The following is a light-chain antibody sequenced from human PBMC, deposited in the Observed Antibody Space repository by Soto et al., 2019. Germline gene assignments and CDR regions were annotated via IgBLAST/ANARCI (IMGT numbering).Light chain of an antibody. CDR3: QQYNNYPKT. CDR1: QSVSSN. J-gene: IGKJ1*01. CDR2: GAS. Sequence: EIEMTQSPATLSVSPGERATLSCRASQSVSSNLAWYQQKPGQAPRLLIYGASTRATGIPARFSGSGSGTEFTLTISSLQSEDFAVYYCQQYNNYPKTFGQGTKLEIK. V-gene: IGKV3-15*01.